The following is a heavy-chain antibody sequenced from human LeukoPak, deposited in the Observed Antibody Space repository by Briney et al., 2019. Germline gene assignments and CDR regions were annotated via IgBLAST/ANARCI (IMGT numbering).Heavy chain of an antibody. CDR1: GGSIMSYF. J-gene: IGHJ4*02. D-gene: IGHD5/OR15-5a*01. Sequence: TLSLTCTVSGGSIMSYFWSWIRQPPGKALEWLALIYGNDDKRYSPSLKSRLTITKDTSKNQVVLAMTNMDPVDSAIYYCAHRVGSTFDYWGQGTLVTVSS. V-gene: IGHV2-5*01. CDR3: AHRVGSTFDY. CDR2: IYGNDDK.